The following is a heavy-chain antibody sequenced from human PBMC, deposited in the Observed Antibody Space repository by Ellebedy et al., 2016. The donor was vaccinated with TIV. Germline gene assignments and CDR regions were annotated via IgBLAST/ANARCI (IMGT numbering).Heavy chain of an antibody. J-gene: IGHJ6*02. V-gene: IGHV3-33*01. Sequence: GESLKISCAASGFTFSSYGMHWVRQAPGKGLEWVAVIWYDGSNKYYADSVKGRFTISRDNSKNTLYLQMNSLRAEDTAVYYCARDNRFGEFGYGMDVWGQGTTVTVSS. CDR3: ARDNRFGEFGYGMDV. D-gene: IGHD3-10*01. CDR1: GFTFSSYG. CDR2: IWYDGSNK.